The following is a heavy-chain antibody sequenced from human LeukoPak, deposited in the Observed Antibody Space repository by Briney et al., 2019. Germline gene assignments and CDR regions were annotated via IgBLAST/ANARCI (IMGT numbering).Heavy chain of an antibody. Sequence: GGSLRLSCSASGVTLGTHAMSWVRQAPGKGLEWVSAISFSGDVTFYADSVKGRFTISRDNSKNTLFLRMNSLRVDDTAVYYCAKAASSSWPSYYYGMDVWGQGTTVTVSS. CDR1: GVTLGTHA. CDR2: ISFSGDVT. CDR3: AKAASSSWPSYYYGMDV. V-gene: IGHV3-23*01. J-gene: IGHJ6*02. D-gene: IGHD6-13*01.